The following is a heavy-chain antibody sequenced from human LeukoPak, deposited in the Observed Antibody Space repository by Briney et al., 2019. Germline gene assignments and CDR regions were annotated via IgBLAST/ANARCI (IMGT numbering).Heavy chain of an antibody. V-gene: IGHV1-46*01. J-gene: IGHJ4*02. CDR1: GYTFTSYY. D-gene: IGHD5-18*01. CDR2: INPSGGST. CDR3: ARDRFLGGYSYGTDY. Sequence: ASVKVSCKASGYTFTSYYMHWVRQAPGQGLEWMGIINPSGGSTSYAQKFQGRVTMTRDTSTSTVYMELSSLRSEDTAVYYCARDRFLGGYSYGTDYWGQGTLVTVSS.